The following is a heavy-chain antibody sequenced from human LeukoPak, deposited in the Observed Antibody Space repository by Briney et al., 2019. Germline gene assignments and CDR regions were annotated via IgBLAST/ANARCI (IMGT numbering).Heavy chain of an antibody. CDR3: ARPLSLGYCSGGSCYGRGAWFDR. V-gene: IGHV1-2*02. CDR1: GYTFTGYY. D-gene: IGHD2-15*01. CDR2: INPNSGGT. J-gene: IGHJ5*02. Sequence: ASVKVSCKASGYTFTGYYMHWVRQAPGQGLEWMGWINPNSGGTNYAQKFQGRVTMTRDTSISTACMELSRLRSDDTAVYYCARPLSLGYCSGGSCYGRGAWFDRWGQGTLVTVSS.